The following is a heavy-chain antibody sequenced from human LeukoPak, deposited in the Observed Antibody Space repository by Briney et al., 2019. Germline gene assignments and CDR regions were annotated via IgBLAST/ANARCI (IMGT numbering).Heavy chain of an antibody. J-gene: IGHJ4*02. CDR1: GGSFSGYP. D-gene: IGHD3-10*01. CDR2: INHSGGT. V-gene: IGHV4-34*01. CDR3: ARGVDYYGV. Sequence: SETLSLTCAVYGGSFSGYPWNWIRQPPVKGLEWIGEINHSGGTNYNPSLKSRVTISVDTSKKQFSLKLSSVTAADTAVYYCARGVDYYGVWGQGTLVTVSS.